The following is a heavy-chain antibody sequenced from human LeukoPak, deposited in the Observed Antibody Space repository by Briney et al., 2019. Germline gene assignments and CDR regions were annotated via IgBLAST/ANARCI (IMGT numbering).Heavy chain of an antibody. CDR3: ARGVVPADYYYYMDV. CDR1: GYTFTSYG. Sequence: ASVKVSCKASGYTFTSYGISWVRQAPGQGLEWMGWISAYNGNTNYAQKLQGRVTMTTDTSTSTAYMELSSLRSEDTAVYYCARGVVPADYYYYMDVWGKGTTVTVSS. J-gene: IGHJ6*03. V-gene: IGHV1-18*01. D-gene: IGHD2-2*01. CDR2: ISAYNGNT.